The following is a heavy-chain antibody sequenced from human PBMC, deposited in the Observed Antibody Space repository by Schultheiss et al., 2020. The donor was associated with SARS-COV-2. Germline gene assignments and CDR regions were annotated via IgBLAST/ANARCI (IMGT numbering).Heavy chain of an antibody. CDR1: GFTFSSYS. V-gene: IGHV3-48*04. J-gene: IGHJ4*02. D-gene: IGHD5-12*01. CDR3: ARARSGYDTFDY. Sequence: GGSLRLSCAASGFTFSSYSMNWVRQAPGKGLEWVSYISSSGSTIYYADSVKGRFTISRDNAKNSLYLQMNSLRAEDTAVYYCARARSGYDTFDYWGQGTLVTVSS. CDR2: ISSSGSTI.